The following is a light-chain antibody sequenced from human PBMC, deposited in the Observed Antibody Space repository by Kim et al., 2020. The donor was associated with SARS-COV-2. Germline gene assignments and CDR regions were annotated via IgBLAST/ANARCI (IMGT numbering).Light chain of an antibody. CDR2: EVS. J-gene: IGLJ2*01. CDR1: SSDVGGYNY. CDR3: SSYAGSNNWV. Sequence: QAVTIACTGTSSDVGGYNYVSWYQQHPGKAPKLMIYEVSKRPSGVPDRFAGPKSGNTASLTVSGLQAEDEADYYCSSYAGSNNWVFGGGTQLTVL. V-gene: IGLV2-8*01.